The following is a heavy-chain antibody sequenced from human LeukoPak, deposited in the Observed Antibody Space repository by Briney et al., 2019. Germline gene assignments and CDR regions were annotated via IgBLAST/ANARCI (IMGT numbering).Heavy chain of an antibody. CDR1: GGSISSGGYY. CDR3: ARAPAGTMVRGKQRGRGTGYYFDY. J-gene: IGHJ4*02. D-gene: IGHD3-10*01. V-gene: IGHV4-31*03. Sequence: SETLSLTCTVSGGSISSGGYYWSWIRQHPGKGLEWIGYIYYSGSTYYNPSLKSRVTISVDTSKNQFSLKLSSVTAADTAVYYCARAPAGTMVRGKQRGRGTGYYFDYWGQGTLVTVSS. CDR2: IYYSGST.